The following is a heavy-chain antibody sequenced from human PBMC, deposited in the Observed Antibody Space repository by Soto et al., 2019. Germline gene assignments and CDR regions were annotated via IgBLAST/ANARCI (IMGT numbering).Heavy chain of an antibody. V-gene: IGHV4-30-2*01. J-gene: IGHJ4*02. D-gene: IGHD6-13*01. CDR3: ARDRGSSWYGDLGY. CDR2: IYHSGST. CDR1: GGSISSGGYS. Sequence: QLQLQESGSGLVKPSQTLSLTCAVSGGSISSGGYSWSWIRQPPGKGLEWIGYIYHSGSTYYNPSLKSRVTISVDRSKNQFSLKLSSVTAADTAVYYCARDRGSSWYGDLGYWGQGTLVTVSS.